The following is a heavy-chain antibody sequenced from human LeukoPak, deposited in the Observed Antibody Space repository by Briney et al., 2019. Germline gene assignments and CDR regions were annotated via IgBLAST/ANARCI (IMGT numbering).Heavy chain of an antibody. CDR1: GGSISSYY. Sequence: PSETLSLTCTVSGGSISSYYWIWIRQPAGKGLEWIGRIYTSGSTNYNPSLKSRVTMSVDTSKNQFSLKLSSVTAADTAVYYCARDLAYYDSSGYYGYYFDYWGQGTLVTVSS. V-gene: IGHV4-4*07. D-gene: IGHD3-22*01. CDR2: IYTSGST. J-gene: IGHJ4*02. CDR3: ARDLAYYDSSGYYGYYFDY.